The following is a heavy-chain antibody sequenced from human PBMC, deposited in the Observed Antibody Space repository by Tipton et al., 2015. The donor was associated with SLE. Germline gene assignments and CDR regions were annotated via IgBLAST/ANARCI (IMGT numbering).Heavy chain of an antibody. D-gene: IGHD2-15*01. V-gene: IGHV4-61*09. Sequence: TLSLTCTLSGGSLSSGSYYWSWIRQPAGKGLEWIGHMYTSGTTNYNPSLKSRVTITLDTPKNQFSLKLSSVSAADTAVYYCARGQWTYSQPNIDYWGQGTLVTVSS. CDR3: ARGQWTYSQPNIDY. CDR1: GGSLSSGSYY. CDR2: MYTSGTT. J-gene: IGHJ4*02.